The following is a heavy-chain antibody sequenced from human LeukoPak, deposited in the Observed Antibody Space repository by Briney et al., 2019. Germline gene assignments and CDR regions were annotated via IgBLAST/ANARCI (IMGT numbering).Heavy chain of an antibody. CDR1: GFTFSSYA. D-gene: IGHD6-19*01. CDR2: ISSNGCST. Sequence: GGSLRLSCSASGFTFSSYAMHWVRQAPGKGLEYVSAISSNGCSTYYADSVKGRFTISRDNSKNTLYLQMSSLRAEDTAVYYCVKDDRVAGIAVAGTLGDYWGQGTLVTVSS. V-gene: IGHV3-64D*06. CDR3: VKDDRVAGIAVAGTLGDY. J-gene: IGHJ4*02.